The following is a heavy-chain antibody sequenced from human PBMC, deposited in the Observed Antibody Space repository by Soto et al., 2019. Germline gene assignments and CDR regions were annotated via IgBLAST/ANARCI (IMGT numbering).Heavy chain of an antibody. V-gene: IGHV1-18*01. Sequence: ASVKVSCKASGYTFTSYGISWVRQAPGQGLEWMGWISTYNGNTNYAQKLQGRVTMTTDTSTSTAYMELRSLGSDDTAVYYCARDKPTVGAKGRFDPWGQGTLVTVSS. CDR2: ISTYNGNT. J-gene: IGHJ5*02. D-gene: IGHD1-26*01. CDR3: ARDKPTVGAKGRFDP. CDR1: GYTFTSYG.